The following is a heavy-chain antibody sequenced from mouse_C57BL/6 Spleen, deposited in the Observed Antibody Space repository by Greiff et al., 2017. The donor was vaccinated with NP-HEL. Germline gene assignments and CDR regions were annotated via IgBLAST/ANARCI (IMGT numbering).Heavy chain of an antibody. CDR1: GYTFTSYW. CDR2: IYPGSGST. V-gene: IGHV1-55*01. D-gene: IGHD1-1*01. CDR3: AKPLTTVVVDY. Sequence: QVQLKQPGAELVKPGASVKMSCKASGYTFTSYWITWVKQRPGQGLEWIGDIYPGSGSTNYNEKFKSKATLTVDTSSSTAYMQLSSLTSEDSAVYYCAKPLTTVVVDYWGQGTTLTVSS. J-gene: IGHJ2*01.